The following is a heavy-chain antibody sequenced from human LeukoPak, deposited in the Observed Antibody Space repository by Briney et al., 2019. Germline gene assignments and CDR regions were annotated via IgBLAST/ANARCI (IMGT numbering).Heavy chain of an antibody. CDR1: GYTFTGYY. CDR2: INPNSGGT. Sequence: ASVKVSCKASGYTFTGYYMHWVRQAPGQGLEWRGWINPNSGGTNYAQKFQGRVTMTRDTSISTAYMELSRLRSDDTAVYYCARDLGVVPAAPPSYYYYGMDVWGQGTTVTVSS. CDR3: ARDLGVVPAAPPSYYYYGMDV. D-gene: IGHD2-2*01. V-gene: IGHV1-2*02. J-gene: IGHJ6*02.